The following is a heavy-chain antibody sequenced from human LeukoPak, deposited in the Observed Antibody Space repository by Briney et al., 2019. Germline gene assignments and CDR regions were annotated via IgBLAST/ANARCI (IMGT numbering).Heavy chain of an antibody. CDR1: GGTFSSYA. J-gene: IGHJ6*04. Sequence: EASVKVSCKASGGTFSSYAISWVRQAPGQGLEWMGGIIPIFGTANYAQKFQGRVTITADKSTSTAYMELSSLRSVDTAVYYCASKGIAVAGTYYYYGMDVWGKGTTVTVSS. CDR3: ASKGIAVAGTYYYYGMDV. D-gene: IGHD6-19*01. V-gene: IGHV1-69*06. CDR2: IIPIFGTA.